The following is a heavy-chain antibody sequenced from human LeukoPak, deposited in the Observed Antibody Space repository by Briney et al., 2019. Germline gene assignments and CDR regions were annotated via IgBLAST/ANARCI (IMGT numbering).Heavy chain of an antibody. Sequence: PGGSLRLSCVVSGFSFDDYGMSWVRQAPGKGLEWVSAISGSGGSTYYADSVKGRFTISRDNSKNTLYLQMNSLRAEDTAVYYCAKVGYYGSGSYSIYYYYYYMDVWGKGTTVTISS. J-gene: IGHJ6*03. CDR2: ISGSGGST. V-gene: IGHV3-23*01. CDR3: AKVGYYGSGSYSIYYYYYYMDV. CDR1: GFSFDDYG. D-gene: IGHD3-10*01.